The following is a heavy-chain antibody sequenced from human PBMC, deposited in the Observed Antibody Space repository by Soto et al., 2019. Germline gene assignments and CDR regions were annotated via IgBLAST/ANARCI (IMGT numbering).Heavy chain of an antibody. CDR1: GGTISSYY. CDR2: IYYSGST. D-gene: IGHD3-3*01. J-gene: IGHJ4*02. Sequence: SETLSLTCTASGGTISSYYWSWIRQPPGKGLEWIGYIYYSGSTNYNPSLKSRVTISVDTSKNQFSLKLSSVTAADTAVYYCAXLDFDDFWSGYYYYFDSWGQGTLVTVSS. V-gene: IGHV4-59*01. CDR3: AXLDFDDFWSGYYYYFDS.